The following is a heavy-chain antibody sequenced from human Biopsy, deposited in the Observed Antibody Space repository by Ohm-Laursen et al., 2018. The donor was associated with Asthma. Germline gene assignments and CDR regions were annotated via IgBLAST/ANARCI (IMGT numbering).Heavy chain of an antibody. CDR2: ISSSGSTT. J-gene: IGHJ3*02. D-gene: IGHD3-22*01. CDR3: ARERMFFYDSSGYGAFDI. V-gene: IGHV3-11*01. Sequence: SLRLSCTASGFSFSDYYMTWMRQAPGKGLEWVSSISSSGSTTYPAESVKGRFTISRDNAQKSLFLQMGSLTAADTAIYYCARERMFFYDSSGYGAFDIWGQGTLVTVSS. CDR1: GFSFSDYY.